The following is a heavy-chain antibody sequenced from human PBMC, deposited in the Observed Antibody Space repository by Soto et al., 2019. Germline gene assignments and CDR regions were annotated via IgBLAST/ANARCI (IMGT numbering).Heavy chain of an antibody. CDR3: ASPRGGISVSPGHYYYGMDV. CDR1: GFTFSHYA. CDR2: ISPIGDST. V-gene: IGHV3-64*01. Sequence: EVQLVQSGGGLVQPGGSLRLSCAAYGFTFSHYAMHWVRQAPGEGLEYVSGISPIGDSTYYANSVKGRFTISRDNSKNTLYLQMGSLRAEDMAVYYCASPRGGISVSPGHYYYGMDVWGQGTTVTVSS. J-gene: IGHJ6*02. D-gene: IGHD1-26*01.